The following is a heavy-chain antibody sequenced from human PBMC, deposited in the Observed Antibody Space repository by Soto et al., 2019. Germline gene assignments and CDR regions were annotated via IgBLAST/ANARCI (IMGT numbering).Heavy chain of an antibody. Sequence: QVQLQQWGAGLLKPSETLSLTCAVYGGSFSGYYWSWIRQPPGKGLEWIGEINHSGSTNYNPSLKSRVTISVDTSKNHFPLKLSSVTAADTAVYYCARRFGGYCSSTSCRPKKLNWFDPWGQGTLVTVSS. V-gene: IGHV4-34*01. CDR2: INHSGST. CDR3: ARRFGGYCSSTSCRPKKLNWFDP. D-gene: IGHD2-2*01. J-gene: IGHJ5*02. CDR1: GGSFSGYY.